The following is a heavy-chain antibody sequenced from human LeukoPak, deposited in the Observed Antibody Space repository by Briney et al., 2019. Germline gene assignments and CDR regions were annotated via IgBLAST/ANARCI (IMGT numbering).Heavy chain of an antibody. CDR1: GFSFSSYA. D-gene: IGHD3-22*01. Sequence: GGSLRLSCAASGFSFSSYAMTWVRQAPGKGPEWISSITDSGGNTYSADSVKGRFTISRDNSKNTLYLQMNRLGAEDTAVYYCAKAVFYDSNYFDYWGQGTLVTVSS. CDR3: AKAVFYDSNYFDY. CDR2: ITDSGGNT. J-gene: IGHJ4*02. V-gene: IGHV3-23*01.